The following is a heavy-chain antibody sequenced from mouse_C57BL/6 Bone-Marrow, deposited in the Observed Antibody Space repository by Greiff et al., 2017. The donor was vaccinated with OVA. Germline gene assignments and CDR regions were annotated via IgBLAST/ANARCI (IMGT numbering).Heavy chain of an antibody. J-gene: IGHJ4*01. D-gene: IGHD2-2*01. CDR2: IDPEDGET. CDR3: APDGYDYCAMDY. V-gene: IGHV14-2*01. CDR1: GFNIKDYY. Sequence: EVQLQQSGAELVKPGASVKLSCTASGFNIKDYYMHWVKQRTEQGLEWIGRIDPEDGETKYAPKFQGKATMTADTSSNTAYLQLSSLTSEDTAVYYCAPDGYDYCAMDYWGQGTSVTVSS.